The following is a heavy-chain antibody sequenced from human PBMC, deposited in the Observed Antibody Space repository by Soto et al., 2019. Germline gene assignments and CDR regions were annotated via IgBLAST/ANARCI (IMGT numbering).Heavy chain of an antibody. CDR1: GFTFSSYG. CDR2: IWYDGSNK. D-gene: IGHD5-12*01. J-gene: IGHJ4*02. V-gene: IGHV3-33*01. CDR3: ARGRDGYNYTSSYYFDY. Sequence: GGSLRLSCAASGFTFSSYGMHWVRQAPGKGLEWVAVIWYDGSNKYYADSVKGRFTISRDNSKNTLYLQMNSLRAEDTAVYYCARGRDGYNYTSSYYFDYWGQGTLVTVSS.